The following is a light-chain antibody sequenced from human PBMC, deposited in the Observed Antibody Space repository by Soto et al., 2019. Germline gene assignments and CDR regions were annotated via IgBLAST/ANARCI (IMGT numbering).Light chain of an antibody. CDR1: QSVSSSY. Sequence: EIVLTQSPGTLSLSPGERATLSCRASQSVSSSYLAWYQQKPGQAPRLLIYCASSRATSIPDTFSGSRSGTYFSLTISRLEPEDFEVYYCQQYDSSYTFGQGTKLEIK. CDR2: CAS. CDR3: QQYDSSYT. J-gene: IGKJ2*01. V-gene: IGKV3-20*01.